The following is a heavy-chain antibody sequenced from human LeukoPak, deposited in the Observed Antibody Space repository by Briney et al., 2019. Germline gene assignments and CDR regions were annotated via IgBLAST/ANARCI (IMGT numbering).Heavy chain of an antibody. CDR3: ARGDTTMVPGYFDY. V-gene: IGHV5-51*01. Sequence: GESLKISCKGSGYMFTHYWIAWVRQMPGKGLEWMGIIYPADSDTRYSPSLQGQVTISADKSISTAYLQWSSLKASDTAMYYCARGDTTMVPGYFDYWGQGTLVTVSS. CDR1: GYMFTHYW. CDR2: IYPADSDT. D-gene: IGHD5-18*01. J-gene: IGHJ4*02.